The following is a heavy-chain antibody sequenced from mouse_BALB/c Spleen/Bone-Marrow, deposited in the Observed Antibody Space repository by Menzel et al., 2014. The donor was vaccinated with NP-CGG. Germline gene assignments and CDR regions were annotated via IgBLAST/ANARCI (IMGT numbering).Heavy chain of an antibody. CDR3: ARHGGFGNYFDY. CDR2: INSNCENT. D-gene: IGHD1-1*02. J-gene: IGHJ2*01. V-gene: IGHV5-6-2*01. Sequence: EVKLVESGGGLVKLGGSLELSCAASGFTFSRYYMSWVRQTPEKRLDLVAAINSNCENTYYPDTVKGRFTISRDNAKNTLYLQMSSLKSEDTALYYCARHGGFGNYFDYWGQGTTLTVSS. CDR1: GFTFSRYY.